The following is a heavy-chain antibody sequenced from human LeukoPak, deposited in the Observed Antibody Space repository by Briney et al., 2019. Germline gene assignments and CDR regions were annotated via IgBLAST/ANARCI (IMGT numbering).Heavy chain of an antibody. V-gene: IGHV4-34*01. CDR2: INHSGST. J-gene: IGHJ4*02. Sequence: SETLFLTCAVYGGSFSGYYWSWIRQPPGKGLEWIGEINHSGSTNYNPSLKSRVTISVDTSKNQFSLKLSSVTAADTAVYYCARGGYSYGYGYWGQGTLVTVSS. D-gene: IGHD5-18*01. CDR3: ARGGYSYGYGY. CDR1: GGSFSGYY.